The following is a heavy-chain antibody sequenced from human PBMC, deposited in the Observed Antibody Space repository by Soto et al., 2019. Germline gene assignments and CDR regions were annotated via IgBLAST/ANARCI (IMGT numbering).Heavy chain of an antibody. CDR2: INPSSGDT. D-gene: IGHD6-13*01. J-gene: IGHJ4*02. Sequence: QVQLVQSGAEVEKPGASVKISCKASGYTFTSYYMHWVRQAPGQGLQWMGIINPSSGDTTYAEKFQGRVTMTRDTSTSTVYMDLSGLTSEDTALYFCAKSRNWYDWGSRYFDYWGQGTLVTVSA. V-gene: IGHV1-46*01. CDR1: GYTFTSYY. CDR3: AKSRNWYDWGSRYFDY.